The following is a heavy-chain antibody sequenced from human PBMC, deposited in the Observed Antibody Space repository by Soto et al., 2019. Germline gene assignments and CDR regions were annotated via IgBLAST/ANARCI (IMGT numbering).Heavy chain of an antibody. J-gene: IGHJ6*02. CDR3: TTSNYDFWSAHMDGYYYGMDV. CDR2: IKSKTDGGTT. CDR1: GFTFSNAW. Sequence: PGGSMRLSCAASGFTFSNAWMNWVRQAPGKGLERVGRIKSKTDGGTTDYAAPVKGRFTISIDDSKNTLYLQMSSLKAEDTAVYYCTTSNYDFWSAHMDGYYYGMDVWGQGTTVTVSS. D-gene: IGHD3-3*01. V-gene: IGHV3-15*07.